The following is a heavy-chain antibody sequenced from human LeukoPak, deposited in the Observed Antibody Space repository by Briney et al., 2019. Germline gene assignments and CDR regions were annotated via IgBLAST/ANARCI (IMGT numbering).Heavy chain of an antibody. V-gene: IGHV3-21*01. CDR1: GFTFSSYT. J-gene: IGHJ5*02. D-gene: IGHD2-15*01. CDR2: ITSSSSSI. Sequence: GGSLRLSCEASGFTFSSYTMNWVRQAPGEGLEWVSSITSSSSSIYYADSVKGRITISRDNARNSLYLQMNSLRVEDTAVYYCARDTREFDPWGQGTLVTVSS. CDR3: ARDTREFDP.